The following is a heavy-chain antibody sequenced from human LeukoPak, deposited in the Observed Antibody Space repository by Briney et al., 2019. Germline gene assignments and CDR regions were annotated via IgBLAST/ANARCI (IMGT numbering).Heavy chain of an antibody. J-gene: IGHJ4*02. CDR1: GYTFTGYY. D-gene: IGHD2-21*02. V-gene: IGHV1-2*02. CDR2: IKPDSGDT. CDR3: ARDQTNCGGDCYKSFFDF. Sequence: ASVKVSCKASGYTFTGYYIHWVRQAPGQGLEWMGWIKPDSGDTKYAQKFQGRVTMTRDTSISTAYMEVSRLKSDDTAVYYCARDQTNCGGDCYKSFFDFWGQGTLVTVSS.